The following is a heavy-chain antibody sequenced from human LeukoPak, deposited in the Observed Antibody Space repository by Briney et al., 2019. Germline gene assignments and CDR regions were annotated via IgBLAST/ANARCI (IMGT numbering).Heavy chain of an antibody. V-gene: IGHV3-74*01. CDR1: GFTFNTYW. CDR3: ARDRGYSPDV. CDR2: INSDGSST. D-gene: IGHD5-18*01. J-gene: IGHJ6*02. Sequence: GGSLRLSCAASGFTFNTYWMHWVRQAPGKGLVWVSRINSDGSSTSYADSVKGRFTISRDNAKNTLYLEMNSLRVEDTAVYYCARDRGYSPDVWGQGTTVTVSS.